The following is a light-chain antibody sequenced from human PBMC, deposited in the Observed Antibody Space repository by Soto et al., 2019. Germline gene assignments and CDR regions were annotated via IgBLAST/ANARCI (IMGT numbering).Light chain of an antibody. CDR3: QQRSNWPL. V-gene: IGKV3-11*01. CDR1: QSISNS. J-gene: IGKJ4*01. Sequence: ETVLTQSPATLSLSPGERATLSCRASQSISNSFAWYQHKPGQAPRLLIYDASNRATGIPARFSGSGSGTDFTLTISSLEPEDLAVYYCQQRSNWPLFGGGTKVEIE. CDR2: DAS.